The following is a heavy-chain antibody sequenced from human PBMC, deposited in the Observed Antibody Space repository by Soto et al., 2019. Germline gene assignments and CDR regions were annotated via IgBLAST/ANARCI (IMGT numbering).Heavy chain of an antibody. J-gene: IGHJ6*02. Sequence: QVQLQESGPGLVKPSQTLSLTCTVSGGSISSGGYYWSWIRQHPGKGLEWIGYIYYSGSTYYNPSLKSRVTXSXXXSXDQFSLKLSSVTAADTAVYYCARDLQYSRLFYGMDVWGQGTTVTVSS. CDR3: ARDLQYSRLFYGMDV. D-gene: IGHD6-13*01. CDR2: IYYSGST. V-gene: IGHV4-31*03. CDR1: GGSISSGGYY.